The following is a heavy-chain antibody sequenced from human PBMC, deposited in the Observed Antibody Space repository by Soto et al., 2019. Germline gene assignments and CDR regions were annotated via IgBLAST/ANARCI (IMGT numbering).Heavy chain of an antibody. J-gene: IGHJ5*02. Sequence: GEALKISRKGSGYSVTSLWVGRVRPMAGKSLEWMGLIYPGDSDTRYSPSFQGQVTISADKSISTAYLQWSSLKASDTAMYYFARHVSVAPGSVFGWFDPWGQGTLVTVSS. CDR2: IYPGDSDT. CDR1: GYSVTSLW. CDR3: ARHVSVAPGSVFGWFDP. V-gene: IGHV5-51*01. D-gene: IGHD6-19*01.